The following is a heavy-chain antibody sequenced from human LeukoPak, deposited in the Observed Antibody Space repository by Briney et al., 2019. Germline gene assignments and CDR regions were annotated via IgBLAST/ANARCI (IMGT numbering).Heavy chain of an antibody. Sequence: PSETLSLTCTVSGYSISSGYYWCCLQPPPGKVLEWSGINYNSGSTYYNPSLKSRVTMSVDTSKSQFSLKLSSVTAADTAVYYCARDRYYYDSSGPAFDYWGQGTLVTVSS. CDR1: GYSISSGYY. J-gene: IGHJ4*02. CDR2: NYNSGST. V-gene: IGHV4-38-2*02. D-gene: IGHD3-22*01. CDR3: ARDRYYYDSSGPAFDY.